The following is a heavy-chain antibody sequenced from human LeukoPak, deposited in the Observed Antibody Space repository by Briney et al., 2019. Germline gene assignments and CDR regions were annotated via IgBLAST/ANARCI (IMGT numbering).Heavy chain of an antibody. V-gene: IGHV4-38-2*02. CDR1: GYSISSGYY. D-gene: IGHD3-10*01. Sequence: SETLSLTCTVSGYSISSGYYWGWIRQPPGKGLEWIGSIYHSGSTYYNPSLKSRVTISVDTSKNQFSLKLSSVTAADTAVYYCARDVWFGELYHWFDPWGQRTLVTVSS. CDR3: ARDVWFGELYHWFDP. J-gene: IGHJ5*02. CDR2: IYHSGST.